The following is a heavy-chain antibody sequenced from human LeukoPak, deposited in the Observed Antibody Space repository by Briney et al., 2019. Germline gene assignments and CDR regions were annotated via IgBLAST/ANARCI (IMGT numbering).Heavy chain of an antibody. D-gene: IGHD5-24*01. CDR1: RDSISSSSYY. CDR2: IFYSGRT. Sequence: SETLSLTRSVSRDSISSSSYYWGSIRQPPGKGLEWLGNIFYSGRTYYNPSLKGRATISVDTSKNQFSVRVSSVTAADTAVYYCARLKKKMDCWGQGTLVTVSS. V-gene: IGHV4-39*01. J-gene: IGHJ4*02. CDR3: ARLKKKMDC.